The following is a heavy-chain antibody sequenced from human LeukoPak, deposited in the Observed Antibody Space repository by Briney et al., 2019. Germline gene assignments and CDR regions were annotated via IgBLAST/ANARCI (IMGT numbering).Heavy chain of an antibody. J-gene: IGHJ5*02. D-gene: IGHD6-13*01. CDR3: ARAAGYSSSWYGGGFDP. CDR2: INHSGST. CDR1: GGSFSGYY. V-gene: IGHV4-34*01. Sequence: SETLSLTCAVYGGSFSGYYWSWIRQPPGKGLEWIGEINHSGSTNYNPSLRSRVTISVDTSKNQYSLKLSSVTAADTAVYYCARAAGYSSSWYGGGFDPWGQGTLVTVSS.